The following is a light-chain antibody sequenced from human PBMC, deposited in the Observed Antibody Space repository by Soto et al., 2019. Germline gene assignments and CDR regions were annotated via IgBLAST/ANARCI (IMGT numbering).Light chain of an antibody. CDR3: QHFGGTTFT. CDR1: QSVAGTY. J-gene: IGKJ5*01. CDR2: GAF. V-gene: IGKV3-20*01. Sequence: EIVLTQSPRTLSLSPGERATLSCRASQSVAGTYLAWYQQKPGQAPRLLIFGAFNRAPGIPDRFSGSVSGTDVTITISRLETGDCAVYYCQHFGGTTFTFGQGTRLEIK.